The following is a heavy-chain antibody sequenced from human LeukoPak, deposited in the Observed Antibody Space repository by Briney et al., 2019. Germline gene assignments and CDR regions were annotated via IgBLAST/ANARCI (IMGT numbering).Heavy chain of an antibody. CDR2: IYYSGKT. D-gene: IGHD6-13*01. CDR1: GGSISRDGSF. J-gene: IGHJ5*02. V-gene: IGHV4-39*01. Sequence: PSETLSLTCTVSGGSISRDGSFWGWIRQPPGKGLGWIGNIYYSGKTYYNPSLKSRVTISVDTSKKHFSLNLTSVTAADTAVYYCARQGYGSSPSGFDPWGQGTLVTVSS. CDR3: ARQGYGSSPSGFDP.